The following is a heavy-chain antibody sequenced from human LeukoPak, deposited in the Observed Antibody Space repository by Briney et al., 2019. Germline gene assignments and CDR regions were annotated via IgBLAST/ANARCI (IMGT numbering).Heavy chain of an antibody. J-gene: IGHJ3*02. D-gene: IGHD3-22*01. CDR1: GFTFSTYS. CDR3: ARDLEDSSPFGAFDM. CDR2: IWFDGIRK. V-gene: IGHV3-33*08. Sequence: TGGSLRLSCAASGFTFSTYSMNWVRQAPGKGLEWVAAIWFDGIRKYYADSVKGRLTISRDNSKNTLYLQMNSLRAEDTAVYYCARDLEDSSPFGAFDMWGRGTMVTVSS.